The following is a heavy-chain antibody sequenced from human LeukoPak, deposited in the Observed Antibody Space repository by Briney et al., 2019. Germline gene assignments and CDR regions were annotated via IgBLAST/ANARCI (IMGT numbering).Heavy chain of an antibody. J-gene: IGHJ5*02. D-gene: IGHD3-16*01. Sequence: SQTLSLTCAVSGGSISSGGYSWSWIRQPPGKGLEWIGYIYYSGSTNYNPSLKSRVTISVDTSKNQFSLKLSSVTAADTAVYYCARDQSTMGFTNWFDPWGQGTLVTVSS. CDR3: ARDQSTMGFTNWFDP. V-gene: IGHV4-61*08. CDR1: GGSISSGGYS. CDR2: IYYSGST.